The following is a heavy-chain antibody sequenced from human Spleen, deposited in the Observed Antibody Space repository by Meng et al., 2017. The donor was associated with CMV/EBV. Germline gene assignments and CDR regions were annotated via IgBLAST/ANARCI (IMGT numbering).Heavy chain of an antibody. CDR3: ARRPAAARAGGLDY. J-gene: IGHJ4*02. Sequence: VSCGSVSSGCYFWTWIRHHPGKDLEWIGYIYDGATTYYNPSLQSRVTISVDTSKNQFSLKLSSVTAADTAVYYCARRPAAARAGGLDYWGQGTLVTAPQ. D-gene: IGHD6-13*01. CDR2: IYDGATT. V-gene: IGHV4-31*02. CDR1: CGSVSSGCYF.